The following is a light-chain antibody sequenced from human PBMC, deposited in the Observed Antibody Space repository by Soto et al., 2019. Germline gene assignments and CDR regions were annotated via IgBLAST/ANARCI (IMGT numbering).Light chain of an antibody. CDR3: SSYTTSNTRQIV. J-gene: IGLJ1*01. CDR1: SSDVGGYNY. Sequence: QSALTQPASVSGSPGQSITISCTGTSSDVGGYNYVSWYQQHPGKAPKFMIYDVSNRPSGVSNLFSGSKSGNTASLTISGLQAEDEADYYCSSYTTSNTRQIVFGTGTKVTVL. V-gene: IGLV2-14*01. CDR2: DVS.